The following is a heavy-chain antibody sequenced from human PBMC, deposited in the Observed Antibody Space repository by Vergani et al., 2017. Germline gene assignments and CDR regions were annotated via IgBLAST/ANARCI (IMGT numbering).Heavy chain of an antibody. CDR2: IAGSSSPI. D-gene: IGHD6-25*01. J-gene: IGHJ4*02. CDR3: ARRMSAAVHSLDY. V-gene: IGHV3-48*01. Sequence: EVLLVESGGGFVQPGGSLRLSCAASGFTFSSYGINWVRQAPGRGLEWISYIAGSSSPIYYADSVNGRFTISRDNAMNSLYLQMNSLRAEDTAVYYCARRMSAAVHSLDYWGQGTLVTVSS. CDR1: GFTFSSYG.